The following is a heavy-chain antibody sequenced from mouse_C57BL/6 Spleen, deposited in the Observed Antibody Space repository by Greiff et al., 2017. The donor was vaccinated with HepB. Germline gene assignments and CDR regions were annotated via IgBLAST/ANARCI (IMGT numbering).Heavy chain of an antibody. CDR2: IWSGGST. CDR1: GFSLTSYG. J-gene: IGHJ3*01. D-gene: IGHD2-3*01. V-gene: IGHV2-2*01. Sequence: QVQLKQSGPGLVQPSQRLSITCTVSGFSLTSYGVHWVRQSPGKGLEWLGVIWSGGSTDYNAAFISRLSISKDNSKSQVFFKMNSLQADDTAIYYCARNFYDDYNLFAYWGQGTLVTVSA. CDR3: ARNFYDDYNLFAY.